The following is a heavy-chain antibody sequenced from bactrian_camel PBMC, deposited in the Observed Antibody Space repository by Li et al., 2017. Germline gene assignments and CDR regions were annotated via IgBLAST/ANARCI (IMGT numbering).Heavy chain of an antibody. CDR3: VQNVGTLTERNEYNY. Sequence: HVQLVESGGGPVQVGGSLTLSCTASEFTFEDSDVGWYRQVPDFECEWISTISSDGGVTYADSVKGRFTISRDNAKNTVYLQITSLKPEDTAVYYCVQNVGTLTERNEYNYWGQGTQVTVS. CDR1: EFTFEDSD. V-gene: IGHV3S63*01. J-gene: IGHJ4*01. D-gene: IGHD8*01. CDR2: ISSDGGV.